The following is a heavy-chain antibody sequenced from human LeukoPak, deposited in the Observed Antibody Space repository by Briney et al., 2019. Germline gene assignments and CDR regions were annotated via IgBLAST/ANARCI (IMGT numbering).Heavy chain of an antibody. J-gene: IGHJ4*02. Sequence: PSETLSLTCTVSGGSVSSGSYYWSWIRQPPGKGLEWIGYIYYSGSTKYNPSLKGRVTISVDTSKNQFSLKLSSVTAADTAVYYCARDTTNVYYYDTSGYDHWGQGTLVTVSS. D-gene: IGHD3-22*01. CDR3: ARDTTNVYYYDTSGYDH. V-gene: IGHV4-61*01. CDR2: IYYSGST. CDR1: GGSVSSGSYY.